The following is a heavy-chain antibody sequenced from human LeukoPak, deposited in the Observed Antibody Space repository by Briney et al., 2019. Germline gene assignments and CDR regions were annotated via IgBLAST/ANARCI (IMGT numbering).Heavy chain of an antibody. J-gene: IGHJ4*02. CDR3: ARADVFDY. Sequence: GGSLRLSCAASGFTFGSYPMSWVRQAPGKGLEWVAVISYDGSNKYYADSVKGRFTISRDNSKNTLYLQMNSLRAEDTAVYYCARADVFDYWGQGTLVTVSS. CDR1: GFTFGSYP. CDR2: ISYDGSNK. V-gene: IGHV3-30-3*01.